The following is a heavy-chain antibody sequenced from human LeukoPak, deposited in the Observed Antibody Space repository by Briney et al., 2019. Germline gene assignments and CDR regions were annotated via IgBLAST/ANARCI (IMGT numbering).Heavy chain of an antibody. D-gene: IGHD5-24*01. Sequence: SETLSLTCTVSGGSISSGGYYWSWIRQHPGKGLEWIGYIYYSGSTYYNPSLKSRVTISVDTSKNQFSLKLSSVTAADTAVYYCARGKIDGYNRFDYWGQGTLVTVSS. CDR2: IYYSGST. J-gene: IGHJ4*02. V-gene: IGHV4-31*03. CDR3: ARGKIDGYNRFDY. CDR1: GGSISSGGYY.